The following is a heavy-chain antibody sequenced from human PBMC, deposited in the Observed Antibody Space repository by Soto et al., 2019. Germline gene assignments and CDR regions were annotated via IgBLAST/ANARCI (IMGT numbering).Heavy chain of an antibody. Sequence: EVHLVESGGGLVQPGGSLRLSCAASGFTFSAYGLNWVRQAPGKGLEWIAYISSSSSYMYYADSVKGRFTVSRDNAQKVLYLEMNSLRADDTAVYYCTRDFPRLLPHLTSGYFQHWGQGTLVTVSA. CDR2: ISSSSSYM. CDR3: TRDFPRLLPHLTSGYFQH. CDR1: GFTFSAYG. J-gene: IGHJ1*01. V-gene: IGHV3-21*01.